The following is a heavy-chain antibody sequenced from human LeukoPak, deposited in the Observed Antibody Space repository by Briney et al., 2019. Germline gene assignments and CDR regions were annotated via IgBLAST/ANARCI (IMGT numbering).Heavy chain of an antibody. Sequence: ASVKVSCKASGYTFTTYDINWVRQAPGQGLEWMGIINPSAGSARYAQKFQGRVTMTSDMSTSTVYMEVSSLRSEDTAMYYCATSPSAWHESYFLEYWGQGTLVTVSS. CDR3: ATSPSAWHESYFLEY. J-gene: IGHJ4*02. CDR2: INPSAGSA. D-gene: IGHD2-8*01. CDR1: GYTFTTYD. V-gene: IGHV1-46*01.